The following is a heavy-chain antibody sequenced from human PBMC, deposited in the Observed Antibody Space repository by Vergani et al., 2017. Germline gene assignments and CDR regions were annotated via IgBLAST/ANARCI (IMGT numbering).Heavy chain of an antibody. J-gene: IGHJ4*02. CDR1: GYTFTGYY. Sequence: VSCKASGYTFTGYYMHWVRQAPGQGLEWMGWINPNSGGTNYAQKFQGRVTMTRDTSISTAYMELSRLRSDDTAVYYCARDWGYGDYPWDYWGQGTLVTVSS. CDR3: ARDWGYGDYPWDY. CDR2: INPNSGGT. V-gene: IGHV1-2*02. D-gene: IGHD4-17*01.